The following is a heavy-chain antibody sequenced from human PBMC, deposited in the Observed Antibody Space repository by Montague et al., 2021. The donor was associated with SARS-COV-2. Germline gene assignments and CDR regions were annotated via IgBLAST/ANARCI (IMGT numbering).Heavy chain of an antibody. CDR1: GGSIRHYY. CDR3: VRGGSGYSFDS. CDR2: IYYTGVT. D-gene: IGHD3-22*01. J-gene: IGHJ4*02. Sequence: SETLSLTCSLSGGSIRHYYWSWIRQPPGKGLEWIGYIYYTGVTSYTPSLRRRVAISVDASKEQFSLRLSSVTAADTAMYFCVRGGSGYSFDSWGQGTLVAVSS. V-gene: IGHV4-59*13.